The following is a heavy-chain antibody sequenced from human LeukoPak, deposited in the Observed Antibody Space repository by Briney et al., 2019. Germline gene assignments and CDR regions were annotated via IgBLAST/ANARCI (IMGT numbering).Heavy chain of an antibody. CDR3: AKARGSTSSLSIDS. CDR1: GFNLSSYA. J-gene: IGHJ4*02. V-gene: IGHV3-23*01. Sequence: GGSLRLSCAASGFNLSSYAMSWVRQAPGKGLERVSAISGSDGSTYFADSVKGRFTISRDISKNTLSLQMNSLRAEDTAVYYCAKARGSTSSLSIDSWGQGTLVTVSS. CDR2: ISGSDGST. D-gene: IGHD2-15*01.